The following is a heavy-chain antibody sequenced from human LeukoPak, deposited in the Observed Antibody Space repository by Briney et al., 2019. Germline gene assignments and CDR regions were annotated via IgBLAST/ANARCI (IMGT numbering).Heavy chain of an antibody. V-gene: IGHV4-59*08. CDR3: ARLKRVGYYDSSGYYDY. Sequence: SEPLSHTCTVSGGSMSTYYWTWIRQPPGKGLEWIGFIYYTGSTNYNPSLKSRVTISVDTSKNQFSLKLSSVTAADTAVYYCARLKRVGYYDSSGYYDYWGQGTLVTVSS. CDR1: GGSMSTYY. D-gene: IGHD3-22*01. CDR2: IYYTGST. J-gene: IGHJ4*02.